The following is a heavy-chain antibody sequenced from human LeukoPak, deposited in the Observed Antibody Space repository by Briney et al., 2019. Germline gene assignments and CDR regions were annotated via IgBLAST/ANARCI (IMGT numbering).Heavy chain of an antibody. Sequence: GGSLRLSCAASGFTFHDYGMSWVRQAPGKGLEWVSGINWNGGSTGYADSVKGRFTISRDNAKTSLYLQMNSLRAEDTALYYCAREGYCSSTSCYFGEDAFDIWGQGTMVTVSS. CDR2: INWNGGST. J-gene: IGHJ3*02. CDR1: GFTFHDYG. CDR3: AREGYCSSTSCYFGEDAFDI. V-gene: IGHV3-20*04. D-gene: IGHD2-2*01.